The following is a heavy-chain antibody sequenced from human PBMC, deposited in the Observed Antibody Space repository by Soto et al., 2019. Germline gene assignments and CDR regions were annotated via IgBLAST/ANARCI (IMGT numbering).Heavy chain of an antibody. CDR3: AGGTYYYDSSGYYPRNYYYYGMDV. D-gene: IGHD3-22*01. Sequence: SVKVSCKASGGTFSSYAISWVRQAPGQGLEWMGGIIPIFGTANYAQKFQGRVTITADESTSTAYMELSSLRSEDTAVYYCAGGTYYYDSSGYYPRNYYYYGMDVWGQGTTVTVSS. CDR1: GGTFSSYA. CDR2: IIPIFGTA. V-gene: IGHV1-69*13. J-gene: IGHJ6*02.